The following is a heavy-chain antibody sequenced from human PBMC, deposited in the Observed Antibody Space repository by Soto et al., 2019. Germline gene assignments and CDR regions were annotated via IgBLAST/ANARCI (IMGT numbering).Heavy chain of an antibody. V-gene: IGHV3-30-3*01. D-gene: IGHD5-12*01. CDR3: ARTRNYIVATPPDY. CDR1: GFTFSNYA. J-gene: IGHJ4*02. CDR2: ISHDETTK. Sequence: QVQLVESGGGVVQPGQSLRLSRAASGFTFSNYAMHWVRQAPGKGLEWVAVISHDETTKYYVDSVKGRFTISRDNSKNTLYLQMDSLRVEDTALYYCARTRNYIVATPPDYWGQGTLVTVSS.